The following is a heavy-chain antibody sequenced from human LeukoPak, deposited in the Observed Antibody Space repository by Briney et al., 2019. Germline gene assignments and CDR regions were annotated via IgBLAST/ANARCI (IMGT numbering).Heavy chain of an antibody. CDR2: FSGSGGST. J-gene: IGHJ3*02. V-gene: IGHV3-23*01. Sequence: GGSLRLSCAASGFTFSNYAMSWVRQAPGKGLEWVSAFSGSGGSTYYADSVKGRFTISRDNSKNTLYLQMNSLRAEDTAVYYCAKDLNDAFDIWGQGTMVTVSS. CDR1: GFTFSNYA. CDR3: AKDLNDAFDI.